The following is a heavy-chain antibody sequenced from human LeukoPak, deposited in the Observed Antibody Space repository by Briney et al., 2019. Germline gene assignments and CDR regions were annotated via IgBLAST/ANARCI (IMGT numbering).Heavy chain of an antibody. CDR1: GFTFSSYS. D-gene: IGHD5-12*01. CDR3: AENNPPRFRIGATIGDWDYHLHGMDG. V-gene: IGHV3-21*01. CDR2: ISSSSSYI. Sequence: PGGSLRLSCAASGFTFSSYSMNWVRQAPGKGLEWVSSISSSSSYIYYADSVKGRFTISRDNAKNSLYLQMNSLRAEDTAVYYCAENNPPRFRIGATIGDWDYHLHGMDGWGQGATVTVSS. J-gene: IGHJ6*01.